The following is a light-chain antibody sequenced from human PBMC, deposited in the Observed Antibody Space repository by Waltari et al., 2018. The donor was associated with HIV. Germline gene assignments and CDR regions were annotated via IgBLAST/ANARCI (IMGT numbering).Light chain of an antibody. V-gene: IGLV2-8*01. Sequence: QSALTQPPSASGSPGQSVTISCTGISSDVGDYNYVSWYQHHPGKAPQLMIDEVNNRPSGVPDRFSGSKSGNTASLTVSGLQAEDEADYYCSSYVGSNRVFGGGTKLTVL. CDR3: SSYVGSNRV. J-gene: IGLJ3*02. CDR1: SSDVGDYNY. CDR2: EVN.